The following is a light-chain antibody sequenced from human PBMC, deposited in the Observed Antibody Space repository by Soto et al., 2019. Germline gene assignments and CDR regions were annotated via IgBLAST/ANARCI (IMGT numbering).Light chain of an antibody. J-gene: IGKJ1*01. Sequence: DIQMTQSPSSLSASVGDRVTITCRASQSISSYLNWYQQKPGKAPKLLIYAASSLQSGVPSRFSGSGSGTDFTLTITSLQPEDFATYFCQQGNSFPRTFGQGTKVDIK. V-gene: IGKV1-39*01. CDR2: AAS. CDR3: QQGNSFPRT. CDR1: QSISSY.